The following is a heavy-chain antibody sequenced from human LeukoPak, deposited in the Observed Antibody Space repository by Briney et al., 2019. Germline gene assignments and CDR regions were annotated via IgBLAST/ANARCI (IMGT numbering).Heavy chain of an antibody. CDR1: GFTFSSYW. CDR3: ARDRYSSSWYGNFQH. Sequence: GGSLRLSCAASGFTFSSYWMSWVRQAPGKGLEWVANIMQDGSEKYYVDSVKGRFTLSRDNAKNSLYLQMNSLRAEDTAVYYCARDRYSSSWYGNFQHWGQGTLVTVSS. CDR2: IMQDGSEK. V-gene: IGHV3-7*03. D-gene: IGHD6-13*01. J-gene: IGHJ1*01.